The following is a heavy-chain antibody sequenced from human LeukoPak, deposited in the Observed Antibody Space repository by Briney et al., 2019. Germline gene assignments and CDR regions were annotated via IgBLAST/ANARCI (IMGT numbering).Heavy chain of an antibody. CDR1: GFTFSSYW. D-gene: IGHD6-13*01. J-gene: IGHJ6*02. CDR3: ARVPYSSSWQIYYYSYGMDV. Sequence: PGGSLRLSCAASGFTFSSYWMSWVRQAPGKGLEWVANIKQDGSEKYYVDSVKGRFTISRDNAKNSLYLQMNSLRAEDTAVYYCARVPYSSSWQIYYYSYGMDVGGQGTTVTVSS. V-gene: IGHV3-7*04. CDR2: IKQDGSEK.